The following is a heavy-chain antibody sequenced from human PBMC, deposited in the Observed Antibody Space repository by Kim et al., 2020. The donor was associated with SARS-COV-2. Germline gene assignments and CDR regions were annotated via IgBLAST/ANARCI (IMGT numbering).Heavy chain of an antibody. CDR3: ARDLKCLRHSRGYSYGKGYYYGMDV. CDR1: GFTFSSYS. CDR2: ISSSSSYI. Sequence: GGSLRLSCAASGFTFSSYSMNWVRQAPGKGLEWVSSISSSSSYIYYADSVKGRFTISRDNAKNSLYLQMNSLRAEDTAVYYCARDLKCLRHSRGYSYGKGYYYGMDVWGQGTTVTVSS. V-gene: IGHV3-21*01. J-gene: IGHJ6*02. D-gene: IGHD5-18*01.